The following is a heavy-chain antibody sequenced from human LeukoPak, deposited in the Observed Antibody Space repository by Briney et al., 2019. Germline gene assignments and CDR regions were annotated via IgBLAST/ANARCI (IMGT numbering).Heavy chain of an antibody. V-gene: IGHV4-59*08. Sequence: SETLSLTCTVSGDSISSYYWSWIRQPPGKGLEWIGYIYYSGSTNYNPSLKSRVTISVDTSKNQFSLKLSSVTAADTAVYYCARVNGDILTGYYYFDYWGQGTLVTVSS. CDR1: GDSISSYY. J-gene: IGHJ4*02. CDR3: ARVNGDILTGYYYFDY. D-gene: IGHD3-9*01. CDR2: IYYSGST.